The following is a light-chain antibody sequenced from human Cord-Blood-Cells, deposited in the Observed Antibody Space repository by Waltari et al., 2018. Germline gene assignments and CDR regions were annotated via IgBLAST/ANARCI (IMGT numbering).Light chain of an antibody. CDR2: EGS. CDR1: SSDVGSYNL. Sequence: QSALTQPASVSGSPGQSITISCTGTSSDVGSYNLVSWYQQHPGKAPKLMIYEGSKRPAGVSKRFSGSKSCNTASLTSSGLQAEDEADYYCCSYAGSSTDVVFGGGTKLTVL. CDR3: CSYAGSSTDVV. J-gene: IGLJ2*01. V-gene: IGLV2-23*01.